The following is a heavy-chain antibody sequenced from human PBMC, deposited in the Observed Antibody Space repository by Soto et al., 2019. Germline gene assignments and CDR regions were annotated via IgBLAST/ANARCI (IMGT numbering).Heavy chain of an antibody. CDR1: GFTFSSYS. V-gene: IGHV3-21*01. D-gene: IGHD2-21*01. J-gene: IGHJ4*02. Sequence: GGSLRLSCAASGFTFSSYSMNWVRQAPGKGLEWVSSISSSSSYIYYADSVKGRFTISRDNAKNSLYLKMNSLRAEDTAVYYCASQIPLHGDYWGQGTLVTVSS. CDR3: ASQIPLHGDY. CDR2: ISSSSSYI.